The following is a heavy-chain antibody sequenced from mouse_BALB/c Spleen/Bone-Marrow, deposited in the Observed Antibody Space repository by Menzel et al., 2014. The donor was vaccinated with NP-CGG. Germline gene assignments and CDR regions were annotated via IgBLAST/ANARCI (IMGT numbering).Heavy chain of an antibody. J-gene: IGHJ2*01. CDR2: ILPGSGTA. CDR1: GYTFSNYW. V-gene: IGHV1-9*01. CDR3: ARASVVPYYFDF. D-gene: IGHD1-1*01. Sequence: QVQLQQSGAELMKPGASVKISCKATGYTFSNYWIDWVKQRPGHGLEWIGEILPGSGTANYNEKLKGKATFTADTPSNTAYMQPSSLTSEDSALYYCARASVVPYYFDFWGQGTTLTVSS.